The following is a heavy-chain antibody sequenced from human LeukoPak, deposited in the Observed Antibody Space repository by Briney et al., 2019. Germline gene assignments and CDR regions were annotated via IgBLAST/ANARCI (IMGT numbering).Heavy chain of an antibody. D-gene: IGHD2-2*01. CDR2: INPNSGGT. CDR1: GSPFTGYY. J-gene: IGHJ4*02. Sequence: SVKVSCKASGSPFTGYYMHWVRPAPGQGFEWMGWINPNSGGTNYAQKFQGRVTMTRDTSISTAYMELSRLRSDDTAVYYCARSRSRDCSSTSCYSYGLDYWGQGTLVTVSS. V-gene: IGHV1-2*02. CDR3: ARSRSRDCSSTSCYSYGLDY.